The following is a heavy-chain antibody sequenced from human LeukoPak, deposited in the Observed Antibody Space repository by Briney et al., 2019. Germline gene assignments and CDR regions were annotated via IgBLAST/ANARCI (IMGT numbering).Heavy chain of an antibody. Sequence: GGSLRLSCAASGFTFSSYDMSWVRQAPGKGLEWVSGFGDGGGSTYYADSVNGRFTISRDNAKNSLYLQMNSLRAEDTAVYYCAELGITMIGGVWGKGTTVTISS. D-gene: IGHD3-10*02. CDR3: AELGITMIGGV. CDR1: GFTFSSYD. CDR2: FGDGGGST. J-gene: IGHJ6*04. V-gene: IGHV3-23*01.